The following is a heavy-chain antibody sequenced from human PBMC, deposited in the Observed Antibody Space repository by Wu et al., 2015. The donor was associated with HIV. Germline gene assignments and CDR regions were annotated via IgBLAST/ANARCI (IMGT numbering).Heavy chain of an antibody. Sequence: QVQLVQSGAEVKKPGSSVKVSCKASGGTFSSYAISWVRQAPGQGLEWMGGIIPIFGTANYAQKFQGRVTITADESTSTAYMELSSLRSEDTAVYYCARRGNCSSTSCYDYYYYYMDVVGQKGTTVTVSS. CDR1: GGTFSSYA. CDR3: ARRGNCSSTSCYDYYYYYMDV. CDR2: IIPIFGTA. D-gene: IGHD2-2*01. V-gene: IGHV1-69*12. J-gene: IGHJ6*03.